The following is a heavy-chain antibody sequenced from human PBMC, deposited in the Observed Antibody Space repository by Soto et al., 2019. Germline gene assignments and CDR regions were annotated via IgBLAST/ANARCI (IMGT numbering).Heavy chain of an antibody. J-gene: IGHJ4*02. CDR2: ISYDGSNK. V-gene: IGHV3-30-3*01. CDR3: ARDPHSSGYAFDY. Sequence: GGSLRLSCAASGFTFSSYAMHWVRQAPGKGLEWVAVISYDGSNKYYADSVKGRFTISRDNSKNTLYLQMNSLRAEDTAVYYCARDPHSSGYAFDYWGQGTLVTVSS. D-gene: IGHD3-22*01. CDR1: GFTFSSYA.